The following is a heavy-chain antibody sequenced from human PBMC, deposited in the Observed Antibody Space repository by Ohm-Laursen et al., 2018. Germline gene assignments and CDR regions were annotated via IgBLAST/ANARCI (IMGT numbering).Heavy chain of an antibody. V-gene: IGHV3-33*01. Sequence: SLRLSCSASGFTFSSYGMHWVRQAPGKGLEWVADIWYDGVNKYYADSVKGRFTISRDNSKNTLYLQMNSLRAEDTAVYYCARAFPYYYDSSGYSLDAFDIWGQGTMVTVSS. D-gene: IGHD3-22*01. CDR2: IWYDGVNK. J-gene: IGHJ3*02. CDR3: ARAFPYYYDSSGYSLDAFDI. CDR1: GFTFSSYG.